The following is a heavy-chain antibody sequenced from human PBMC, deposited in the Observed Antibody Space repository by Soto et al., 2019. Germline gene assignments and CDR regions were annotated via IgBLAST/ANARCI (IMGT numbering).Heavy chain of an antibody. D-gene: IGHD1-20*01. CDR2: INHSGST. CDR1: GGSFSGYY. CDR3: ATSQKGYNWNYFDH. Sequence: SETLSLTCAVYGGSFSGYYWSWIRQPPGKGLEWIGEINHSGSTSYNPSLESRVSVSVDTSKNQFSLKVSGVSAADTAVYYCATSQKGYNWNYFDHWGQGALVTVSS. V-gene: IGHV4-34*01. J-gene: IGHJ4*02.